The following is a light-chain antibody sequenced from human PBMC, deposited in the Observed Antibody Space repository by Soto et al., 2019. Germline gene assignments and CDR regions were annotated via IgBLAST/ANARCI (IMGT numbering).Light chain of an antibody. CDR1: SSDIGPCNY. CDR2: EVT. J-gene: IGLJ3*02. Sequence: QSALTQPASVSGSPGQSITISCTGTSSDIGPCNYVSWYQQHPGKAPKLIIYEVTNRPSGVSHRFSGSKSGTTASLTISGLQTEDEAHFYCSSYTTSSTVVFGGGTKLTVL. CDR3: SSYTTSSTVV. V-gene: IGLV2-14*01.